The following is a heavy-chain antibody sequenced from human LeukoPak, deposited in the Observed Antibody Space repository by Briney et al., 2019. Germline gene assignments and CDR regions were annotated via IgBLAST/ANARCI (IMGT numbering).Heavy chain of an antibody. D-gene: IGHD3-10*01. Sequence: GGSLRLSCAASGFTFSSYGMHWVRQAPGKGLEWVAVISYDGSNKYYADSVKGRFTISRDNSKNTLYLQMNSLRAEDTAVYYCAKEWRGRLGLTDYWGQGTLVTVSS. CDR2: ISYDGSNK. CDR3: AKEWRGRLGLTDY. CDR1: GFTFSSYG. V-gene: IGHV3-30*18. J-gene: IGHJ4*02.